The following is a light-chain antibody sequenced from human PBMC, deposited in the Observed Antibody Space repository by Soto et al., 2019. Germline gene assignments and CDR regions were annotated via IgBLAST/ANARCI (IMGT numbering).Light chain of an antibody. J-gene: IGLJ1*01. Sequence: QSVLTQPASVSGSPGQSITISCTGTSSDVGGYDYVSWYQQHPGKAPKLMIYDVSNRPSGVSNRFSGSKSGNTATLTISGLQAEDEADYYCGSYTRSTTYVFGTGTKVTVL. CDR1: SSDVGGYDY. CDR2: DVS. V-gene: IGLV2-14*01. CDR3: GSYTRSTTYV.